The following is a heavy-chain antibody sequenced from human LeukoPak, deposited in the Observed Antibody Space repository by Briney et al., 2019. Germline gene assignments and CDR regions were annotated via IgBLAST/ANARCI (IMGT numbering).Heavy chain of an antibody. CDR3: ARQITIFGVVMGAGYYYYMDV. CDR1: GYTFTSYG. J-gene: IGHJ6*03. Sequence: ASVKVSCKASGYTFTSYGISWVRQAPGQGLEWMGWISAYNGNTNYAQKLQGGVTMTTDTSTSTAYMELRSLRSDDTAVYYCARQITIFGVVMGAGYYYYMDVRGKGTTVTVSS. D-gene: IGHD3-3*01. CDR2: ISAYNGNT. V-gene: IGHV1-18*01.